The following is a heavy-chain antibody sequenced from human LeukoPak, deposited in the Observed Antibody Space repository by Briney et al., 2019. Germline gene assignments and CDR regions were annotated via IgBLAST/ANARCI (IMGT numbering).Heavy chain of an antibody. CDR2: VSYDGSIK. CDR1: GFTFSSYA. Sequence: GGSLRLSCAASGFTFSSYALHSVRQAPNKGLEWVAIVSYDGSIKYYADSVKGRFTISRDNSKNTLYLQMNSLRAEDTAVYYCARDHYSSGPYYFDYWGQGTLVTVSS. J-gene: IGHJ4*02. V-gene: IGHV3-30-3*01. D-gene: IGHD6-19*01. CDR3: ARDHYSSGPYYFDY.